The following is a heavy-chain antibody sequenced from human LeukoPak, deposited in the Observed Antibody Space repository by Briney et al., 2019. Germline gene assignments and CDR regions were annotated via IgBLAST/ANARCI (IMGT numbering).Heavy chain of an antibody. CDR2: INQDGSEK. CDR1: GFTFSSYW. CDR3: ARSGSNLKAGDDY. V-gene: IGHV3-7*01. D-gene: IGHD4-11*01. J-gene: IGHJ4*02. Sequence: GGSLRLSCAASGFTFSSYWMSWVRQAPGKGLEWVANINQDGSEKYYVDSVEGRFTISRDNAKNSLYLQMNSLRAEDTAVYYCARSGSNLKAGDDYWGQGTLVTVSS.